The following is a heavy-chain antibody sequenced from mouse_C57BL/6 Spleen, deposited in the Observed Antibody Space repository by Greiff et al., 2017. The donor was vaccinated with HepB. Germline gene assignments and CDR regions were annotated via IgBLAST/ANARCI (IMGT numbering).Heavy chain of an antibody. CDR3: TRHDYDEGFAY. CDR2: IDTETGGT. D-gene: IGHD2-4*01. Sequence: VQLQQSGAELVRPGASVTLSCKASGYTFTDYEMHWVKQTPVHGLEWIGAIDTETGGTDYNQKFKGKAILTADKSSSTAYMELRSLTSEDSAVYYCTRHDYDEGFAYWGQGTLVTVSA. J-gene: IGHJ3*01. V-gene: IGHV1-15*01. CDR1: GYTFTDYE.